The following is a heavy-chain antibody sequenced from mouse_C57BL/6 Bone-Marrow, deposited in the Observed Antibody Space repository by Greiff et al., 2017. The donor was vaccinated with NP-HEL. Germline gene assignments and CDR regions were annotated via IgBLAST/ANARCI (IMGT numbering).Heavy chain of an antibody. CDR1: GYTFTDYN. V-gene: IGHV1-18*01. Sequence: EVQLQQSGPELVKPGASVKIPCKASGYTFTDYNMDWVKQSHGKSLEWIGDINPNNGGTIYNQKFKGKATLTVAKSSSTAYMELRSLTSEDTAVYYCARKGAIYDGYYVFAYWGQGTLVTVSA. D-gene: IGHD2-3*01. CDR2: INPNNGGT. CDR3: ARKGAIYDGYYVFAY. J-gene: IGHJ3*01.